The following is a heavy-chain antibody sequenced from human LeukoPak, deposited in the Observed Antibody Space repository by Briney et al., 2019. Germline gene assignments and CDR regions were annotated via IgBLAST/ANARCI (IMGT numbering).Heavy chain of an antibody. CDR2: IHYSGST. D-gene: IGHD4-11*01. CDR1: GGSISSSSYY. J-gene: IGHJ2*01. Sequence: SETLSLTCTDSGGSISSSSYYWSWIRQPPGKGLEWTGYIHYSGSTNHNPSLKSRVTISIDTSKNQISLRLTSVTAADTAVYYRAGYGNYWDWYFDLWGRGTLVTVSS. CDR3: AGYGNYWDWYFDL. V-gene: IGHV4-61*01.